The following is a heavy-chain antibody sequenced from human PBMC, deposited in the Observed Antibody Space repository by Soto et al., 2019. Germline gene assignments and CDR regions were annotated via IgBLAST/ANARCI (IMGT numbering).Heavy chain of an antibody. D-gene: IGHD1-26*01. V-gene: IGHV3-30*18. CDR3: AKWAHNAMDV. CDR1: GYTFSNYG. Sequence: QVQLVESGGGVVQPGRSLRLSFVASGYTFSNYGIHWVRQAPGKGLEWVAVISYDGSNKYYADSAKGRFTISRDNSKNTLYLQMNSLRVEDTAIYYCAKWAHNAMDVWGQGTTVTVSS. CDR2: ISYDGSNK. J-gene: IGHJ6*02.